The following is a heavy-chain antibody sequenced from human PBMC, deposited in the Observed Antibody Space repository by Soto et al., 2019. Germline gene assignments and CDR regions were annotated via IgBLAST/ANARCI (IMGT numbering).Heavy chain of an antibody. Sequence: GGSLRFSCAASGFTFSSYWMSWVRQAPGKGLEWVANIKQDGSEKYYVDSVKGRFTISRDNAKNSLYLQMNSLRAEDTAVYYCARASRSYFDPVPYYYYYMDVWGKGTTVTVSS. V-gene: IGHV3-7*01. D-gene: IGHD3-9*01. J-gene: IGHJ6*03. CDR2: IKQDGSEK. CDR3: ARASRSYFDPVPYYYYYMDV. CDR1: GFTFSSYW.